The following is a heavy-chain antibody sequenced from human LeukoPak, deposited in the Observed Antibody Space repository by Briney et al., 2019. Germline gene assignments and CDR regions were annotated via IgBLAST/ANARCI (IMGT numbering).Heavy chain of an antibody. CDR2: MNPNSGNT. CDR3: ARDRPIAARQDSSSWYTFDY. D-gene: IGHD6-13*01. V-gene: IGHV1-8*03. Sequence: GASVKVSCKASGYTFTSYDINWVRQATGQGLEWMGWMNPNSGNTGYAQKFQGRVTITRNTSISTAYMELSSLRSDDTAVYYCARDRPIAARQDSSSWYTFDYWGQGTLVTVSS. J-gene: IGHJ4*02. CDR1: GYTFTSYD.